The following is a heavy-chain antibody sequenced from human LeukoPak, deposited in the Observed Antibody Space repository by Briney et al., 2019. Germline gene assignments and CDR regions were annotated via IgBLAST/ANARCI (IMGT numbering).Heavy chain of an antibody. CDR2: IKQDGSEK. Sequence: PGGSLRLSCAASGFTFSSYWMSGVRQAPGKGLEWVANIKQDGSEKYYVDSVKGRFTISRDNAKNSLYLQMNSLGAEDTAVYYCARGYCSGGSCPRSFDYWGQGTLVTVSS. V-gene: IGHV3-7*01. CDR3: ARGYCSGGSCPRSFDY. CDR1: GFTFSSYW. J-gene: IGHJ4*02. D-gene: IGHD2-15*01.